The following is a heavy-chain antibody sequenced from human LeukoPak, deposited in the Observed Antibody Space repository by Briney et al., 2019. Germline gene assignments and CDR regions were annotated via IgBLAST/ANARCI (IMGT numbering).Heavy chain of an antibody. CDR3: TRDTGTGIAAAGKGYYGMDV. V-gene: IGHV3-49*04. CDR1: GFTFSSYG. CDR2: IRSKAYGGTT. Sequence: PGRSLRLSCAASGFTFSSYGMHWVRQAPGKGLEWVGFIRSKAYGGTTEYAASVKGRFTISRDDSKSIAYLQMNSLKTEDTAVYYCTRDTGTGIAAAGKGYYGMDVWGQGTTVTVSS. J-gene: IGHJ6*02. D-gene: IGHD6-13*01.